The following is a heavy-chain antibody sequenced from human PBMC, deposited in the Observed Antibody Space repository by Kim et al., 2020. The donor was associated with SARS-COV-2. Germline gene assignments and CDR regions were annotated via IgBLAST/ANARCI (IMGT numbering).Heavy chain of an antibody. V-gene: IGHV5-51*01. CDR2: INPANSDT. J-gene: IGHJ5*02. CDR3: ARQFQLAALHIDRFDP. Sequence: GESLKISCKGSGYSFTTYWVAWVRQMPGKGLEWLGMINPANSDTKYNPSFQGQVTISADKSINTAYLQWTDLKASDSAIFYCARQFQLAALHIDRFDPWGQGTPVTVYS. CDR1: GYSFTTYW. D-gene: IGHD2-15*01.